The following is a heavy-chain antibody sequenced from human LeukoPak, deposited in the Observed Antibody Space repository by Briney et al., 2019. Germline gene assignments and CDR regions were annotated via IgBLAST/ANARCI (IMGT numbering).Heavy chain of an antibody. J-gene: IGHJ4*02. CDR3: AKASSETNFDC. Sequence: GGSLRLSCAASGFIVSSNYMSWVRQAPGQGLEWVSVIYTGGNTYYADSVKGRFTISRDDSKNTLYLQISSLRVEDTAVYYCAKASSETNFDCWGQGTLVTVSS. D-gene: IGHD2-2*01. CDR1: GFIVSSNY. V-gene: IGHV3-66*01. CDR2: IYTGGNT.